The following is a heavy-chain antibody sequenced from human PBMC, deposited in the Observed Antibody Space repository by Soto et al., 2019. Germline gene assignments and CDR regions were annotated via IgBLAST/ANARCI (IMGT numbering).Heavy chain of an antibody. J-gene: IGHJ6*02. D-gene: IGHD2-2*03. V-gene: IGHV3-11*06. CDR2: ISSSSSYT. Sequence: RLSCAASGFTFSAYYMSWIRQAPGKGLEWVSYISSSSSYTNYADSVKGRFTISRDNAKNSLYLQMSSLRAEDTAVYYCARVGPLDIVVVPAAGVGYYYYGMDVWGQGTTVTVS. CDR1: GFTFSAYY. CDR3: ARVGPLDIVVVPAAGVGYYYYGMDV.